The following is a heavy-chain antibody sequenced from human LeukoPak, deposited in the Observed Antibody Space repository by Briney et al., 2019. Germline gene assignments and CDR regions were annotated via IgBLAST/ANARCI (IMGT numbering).Heavy chain of an antibody. CDR3: ARREFGGTTPRLDP. V-gene: IGHV3-7*01. CDR1: GFTFSYYW. CDR2: IKQDGSEK. D-gene: IGHD4-23*01. J-gene: IGHJ5*02. Sequence: GGSLRLLYAVSGFTFSYYWLTWVRQTPGKGREWVASIKQDGSEKYYVDVPKGRFTISRDNAKNSLYLQMNCLRAGDTAVYYWARREFGGTTPRLDPWGQGTLVTVSS.